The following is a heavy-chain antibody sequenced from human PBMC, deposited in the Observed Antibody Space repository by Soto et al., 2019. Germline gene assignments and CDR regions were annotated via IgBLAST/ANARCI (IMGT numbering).Heavy chain of an antibody. CDR3: PRGGYFSYNWFDP. CDR1: GGSISSSNW. D-gene: IGHD3-22*01. V-gene: IGHV4-4*02. Sequence: SETLSLTCAVSGGSISSSNWWSWVRQPPGKGLEWIGEIHHSGSTNHNPSLKSRVTISVDKSKNQFSLKLSSVTAADTAVYYCPRGGYFSYNWFDPWGQGTLVTVSS. CDR2: IHHSGST. J-gene: IGHJ5*02.